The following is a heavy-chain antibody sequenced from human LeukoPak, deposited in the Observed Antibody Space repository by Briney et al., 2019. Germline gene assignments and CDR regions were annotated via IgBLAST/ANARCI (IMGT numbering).Heavy chain of an antibody. D-gene: IGHD3-10*01. CDR1: GGSFSGYY. CDR2: INHSGST. Sequence: SETLSLTCAVYGGSFSGYYWSWIRQPPGKGLEWIGEINHSGSTNYNPSLKSRVTISVDTSKNQFSLKPSSVTAADTAVYYCARVQDYYGSGSYYSPFDYWGQGTLVTVSS. CDR3: ARVQDYYGSGSYYSPFDY. J-gene: IGHJ4*02. V-gene: IGHV4-34*01.